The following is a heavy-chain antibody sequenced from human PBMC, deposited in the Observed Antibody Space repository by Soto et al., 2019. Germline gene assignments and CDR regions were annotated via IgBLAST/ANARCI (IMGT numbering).Heavy chain of an antibody. CDR1: GGSISSAAYY. CDR3: AREYTYGSNFFDC. CDR2: ISHSGST. V-gene: IGHV4-31*03. D-gene: IGHD5-18*01. J-gene: IGHJ4*02. Sequence: QVQLQESGPGLVKPSQTLSLSCTVSGGSISSAAYYWSWIRQHTGKGLEWIGYISHSGSTYYTPSLTSRGIISADTSKNPFSLNLTSVTAADTAVYYCAREYTYGSNFFDCWGQGALVTVSS.